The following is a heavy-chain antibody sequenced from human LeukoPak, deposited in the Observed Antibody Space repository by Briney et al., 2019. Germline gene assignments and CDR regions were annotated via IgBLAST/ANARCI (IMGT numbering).Heavy chain of an antibody. CDR2: IYYSGST. V-gene: IGHV4-39*01. J-gene: IGHJ4*02. CDR3: ARHPTTVTTLRYFDY. D-gene: IGHD4-17*01. CDR1: GGSISSSSYY. Sequence: ETLSLTCTVSGGSISSSSYYWGWIRQPPGKGLEWIGSIYYSGSTYYNPSLKSRVTISVDTSKNQFSLKLSSVTVADTAVYYCARHPTTVTTLRYFDYWGQGTLVTVSS.